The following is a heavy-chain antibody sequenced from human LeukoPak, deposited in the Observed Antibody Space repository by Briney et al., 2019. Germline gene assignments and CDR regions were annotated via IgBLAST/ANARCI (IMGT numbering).Heavy chain of an antibody. CDR1: GFTFDDYA. J-gene: IGHJ4*02. Sequence: PGGSLRLSCAASGFTFDDYAMHWVRQAPGKGLEWVSGISWNSGSIGYADSVKGRYTISRDNAKNSLYLQMNSLRAEDTALYYCAKDRGLRYFDWNDYWGQGTLVTVSS. D-gene: IGHD3-9*01. CDR3: AKDRGLRYFDWNDY. CDR2: ISWNSGSI. V-gene: IGHV3-9*01.